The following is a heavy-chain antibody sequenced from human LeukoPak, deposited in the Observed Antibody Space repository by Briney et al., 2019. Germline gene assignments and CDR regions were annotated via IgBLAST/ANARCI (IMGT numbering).Heavy chain of an antibody. CDR2: ISSSSSYI. Sequence: GGSLRLSCAASGFTFSSYSMNWVRQAPGKGLEWVSSISSSSSYIYYADSVKGRFTISRDNAKNSLYLQMNSLRAEDTAVYYCARDPGIAVGKRFDYWGQGTLVTVSS. J-gene: IGHJ4*02. CDR3: ARDPGIAVGKRFDY. D-gene: IGHD6-19*01. V-gene: IGHV3-21*01. CDR1: GFTFSSYS.